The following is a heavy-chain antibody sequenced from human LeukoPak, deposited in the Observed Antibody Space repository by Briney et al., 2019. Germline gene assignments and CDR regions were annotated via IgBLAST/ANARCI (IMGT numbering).Heavy chain of an antibody. CDR1: GFTVSSNY. CDR3: AKDLPGGPDY. V-gene: IGHV3-23*01. D-gene: IGHD3-10*01. CDR2: ISGSGGST. J-gene: IGHJ4*02. Sequence: GGSLRLSCAASGFTVSSNYMSWVRQAPGKGLEWVSAISGSGGSTYYADSVKGRFTISRDNSKNTLYLQMNSLRAEDTAVYYCAKDLPGGPDYWGQGTLVTVSS.